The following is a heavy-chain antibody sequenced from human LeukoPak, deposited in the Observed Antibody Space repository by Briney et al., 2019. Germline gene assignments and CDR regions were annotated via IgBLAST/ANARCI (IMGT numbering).Heavy chain of an antibody. J-gene: IGHJ4*02. V-gene: IGHV3-9*01. D-gene: IGHD5-12*01. CDR3: AKALHSGYDLSFDY. CDR1: GFTFDDYA. Sequence: GGSLRLSCAASGFTFDDYAMHWVRQAPGKGLEWVSGISWNSGSIGYADSVKGRFTISRDNAKNSLYLQMNSLRAEDTALYYCAKALHSGYDLSFDYWGQGTLVTVSS. CDR2: ISWNSGSI.